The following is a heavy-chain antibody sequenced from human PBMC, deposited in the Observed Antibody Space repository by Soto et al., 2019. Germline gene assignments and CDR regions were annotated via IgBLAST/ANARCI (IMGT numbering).Heavy chain of an antibody. CDR1: GGSFSGYY. CDR3: ASSSGYSGPLHYYYYMDV. Sequence: PSETLSLTCAVYGGSFSGYYWSWIRQPPGKGLEWIGEINHSGSTNYNPSLKSRVTISVDTSKNQFSLKLSSVTAADTAVYYCASSSGYSGPLHYYYYMDVWGKGTTVTVS. V-gene: IGHV4-34*01. J-gene: IGHJ6*03. D-gene: IGHD5-12*01. CDR2: INHSGST.